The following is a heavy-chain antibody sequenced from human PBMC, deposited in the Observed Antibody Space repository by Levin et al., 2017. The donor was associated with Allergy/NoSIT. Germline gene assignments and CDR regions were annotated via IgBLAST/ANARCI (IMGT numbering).Heavy chain of an antibody. CDR1: GFTFGDCA. J-gene: IGHJ3*02. D-gene: IGHD3-22*01. V-gene: IGHV3-9*01. Sequence: SLKISCAASGFTFGDCAMHWVRQAPGKGLEWVSSISWNSGSLNYADSVKGRFTISRDNAKNSLYLQMNSLRPEDTALYYCAKDMGYYDSSGTGGPIDIWGQGTMVTVSP. CDR3: AKDMGYYDSSGTGGPIDI. CDR2: ISWNSGSL.